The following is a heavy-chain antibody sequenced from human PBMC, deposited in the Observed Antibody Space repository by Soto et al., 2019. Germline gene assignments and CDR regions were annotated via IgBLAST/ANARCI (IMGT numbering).Heavy chain of an antibody. CDR2: INPSGGST. CDR3: ARGRDYGAEIRRWYFDL. V-gene: IGHV1-46*01. Sequence: ASVKVSCKASGYTFTSYYMHWVRQAPGQGLEWMGIINPSGGSTSYAQKFQGRVTMTRDTSTSTVYMELSSLKSEDTAVYYCARGRDYGAEIRRWYFDLWGRGTLVTVSS. J-gene: IGHJ2*01. D-gene: IGHD4-17*01. CDR1: GYTFTSYY.